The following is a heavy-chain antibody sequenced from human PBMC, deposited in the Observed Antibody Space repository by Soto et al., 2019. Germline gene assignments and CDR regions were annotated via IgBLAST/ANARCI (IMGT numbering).Heavy chain of an antibody. CDR2: ISGSGGST. Sequence: EVQLLESGGGLVQPGGSLRLSCAASGFTFSSYAMSWVRQAPGKGLEWVSAISGSGGSTYYADSVKGRFTISRDNAKNTLDLQMNSLRAEDTAVYYGAKDRRGYNYVPAFDIWGQGTMVTVSS. D-gene: IGHD5-12*01. CDR3: AKDRRGYNYVPAFDI. J-gene: IGHJ3*02. V-gene: IGHV3-23*01. CDR1: GFTFSSYA.